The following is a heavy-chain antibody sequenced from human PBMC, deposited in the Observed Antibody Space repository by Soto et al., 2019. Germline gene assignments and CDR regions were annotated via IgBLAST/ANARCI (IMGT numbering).Heavy chain of an antibody. CDR2: ISYDGSNK. V-gene: IGHV3-30-3*01. J-gene: IGHJ6*02. CDR1: GFTYSKYT. D-gene: IGHD6-19*01. Sequence: GGSLRLSCAASGFTYSKYTMHWVRQAPGKGLEWVAVISYDGSNKYYADSVKGRFTISRDNSKNTLYLQMNSLRAEDTAVYYCARDPIAVAGKSPYYYYYYGMDVWGQGTTVTVSS. CDR3: ARDPIAVAGKSPYYYYYYGMDV.